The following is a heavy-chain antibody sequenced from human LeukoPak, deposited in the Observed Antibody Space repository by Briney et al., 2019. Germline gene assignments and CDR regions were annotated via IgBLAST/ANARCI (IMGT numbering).Heavy chain of an antibody. J-gene: IGHJ4*02. D-gene: IGHD3-22*01. CDR1: GGSISSYY. Sequence: SETLSLTCTVSGGSISSYYWSWIRQPAGKGLEWIGRIYTSGSTNYNPSLKSRVTMSVDTSKNQFSLKLSSVTAADTAVYYCARHSYDSSGYYYTGFDYWGQGTLVTVSS. CDR2: IYTSGST. V-gene: IGHV4-4*07. CDR3: ARHSYDSSGYYYTGFDY.